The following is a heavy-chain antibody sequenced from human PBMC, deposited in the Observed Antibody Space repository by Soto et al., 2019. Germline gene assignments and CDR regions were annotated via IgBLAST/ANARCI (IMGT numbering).Heavy chain of an antibody. V-gene: IGHV4-31*02. CDR1: ASCPTAGCHS. CDR3: AGNRGGGSGRYYYYYGMDV. J-gene: IGHJ6*02. CDR2: VFSSGTT. D-gene: IGHD3-10*01. Sequence: SLTLPFPWILCASCPTAGCHSFVSLRHPQRNGLEWIGYVFSSGTTYYNPSLKSRVTMSVEASKNQFSLRLSSVTAADTAVYYCAGNRGGGSGRYYYYYGMDVWGQGTTVTVS.